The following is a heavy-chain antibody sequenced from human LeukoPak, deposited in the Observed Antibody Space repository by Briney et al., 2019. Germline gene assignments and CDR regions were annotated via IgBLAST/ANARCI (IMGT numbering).Heavy chain of an antibody. V-gene: IGHV4-38-2*02. CDR3: AKSGGYGLIDY. CDR2: IYHSGST. D-gene: IGHD6-25*01. J-gene: IGHJ4*01. Sequence: SETLSLTCTVSGYSISSGYYWGWIRQPPGKGLEWIGSIYHSGSTNYNPSLKSRVTISIDTSKNQVSLKMSSVTAADTAVYYCAKSGGYGLIDYWGQGTLVTVSS. CDR1: GYSISSGYY.